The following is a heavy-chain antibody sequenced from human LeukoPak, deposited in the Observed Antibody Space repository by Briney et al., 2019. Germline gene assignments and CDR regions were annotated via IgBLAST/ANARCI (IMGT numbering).Heavy chain of an antibody. D-gene: IGHD2-21*02. CDR1: GYTFNGYY. V-gene: IGHV1-2*06. CDR2: INPNSGGT. J-gene: IGHJ2*01. CDR3: ARDLGYCGGDCYFSRSFDL. Sequence: GASVKVSCKASGYTFNGYYMHWVRQAPGQGLEWMGRINPNSGGTNYAQKFQGRVTMTRDTSISTAYMELSRLRSDDTAVYYCARDLGYCGGDCYFSRSFDLWGRGTLVTVSS.